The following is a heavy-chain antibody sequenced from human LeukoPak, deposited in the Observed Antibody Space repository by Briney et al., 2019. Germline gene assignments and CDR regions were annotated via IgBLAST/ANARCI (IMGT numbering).Heavy chain of an antibody. V-gene: IGHV3-30*03. CDR2: ISYDGSNE. J-gene: IGHJ4*02. Sequence: PRGSLRLSCAASGFTFSSYGMHWVRQAPGKGLEWVAIISYDGSNEYYADSVKGRFTISRDNSKNTLYLQMNSLRAEDTAVYYCAPGGDYTFFDYWGQGTLVTVSS. CDR1: GFTFSSYG. D-gene: IGHD4-17*01. CDR3: APGGDYTFFDY.